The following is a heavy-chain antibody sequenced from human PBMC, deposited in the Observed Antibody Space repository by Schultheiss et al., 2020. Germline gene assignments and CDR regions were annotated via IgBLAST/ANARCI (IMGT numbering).Heavy chain of an antibody. D-gene: IGHD6-19*01. CDR1: GGTFSSYA. CDR3: ARERYLAALFDY. CDR2: ISPYTGNT. J-gene: IGHJ4*02. Sequence: ASVKVSCKASGGTFSSYAISWVRQAPGQGLEWMGWISPYTGNTNYAQKLQGRVTMTTDTSTSTAYMELRSLRSDDTAVYYCARERYLAALFDYWGQGTLVTVSS. V-gene: IGHV1-18*01.